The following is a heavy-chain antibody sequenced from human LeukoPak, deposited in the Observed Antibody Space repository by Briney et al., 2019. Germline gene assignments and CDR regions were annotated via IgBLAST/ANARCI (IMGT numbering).Heavy chain of an antibody. CDR2: ISHDGNDK. Sequence: GGTLRLSCAASGFSFSSYGMNWVRQAPGQGQEGVAFISHDGNDKDYADSVKGRFTISRDNSKNTLYVQMNILRAEDTAMYYCAKSKTYGDFGYFDYWGQGILVSVSS. D-gene: IGHD4-17*01. CDR3: AKSKTYGDFGYFDY. CDR1: GFSFSSYG. V-gene: IGHV3-30*18. J-gene: IGHJ4*02.